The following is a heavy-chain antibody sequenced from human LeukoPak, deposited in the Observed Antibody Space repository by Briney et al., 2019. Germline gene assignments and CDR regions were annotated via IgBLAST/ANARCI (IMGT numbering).Heavy chain of an antibody. CDR2: IGWDGTNI. CDR3: TKDMEWGMDV. CDR1: GFTFDRHT. Sequence: GGSLRLSCAATGFTFDRHTMHWVRQPPGKGPEWVSLIGWDGTNIDCADSVKGRFTISRDNSKNFVYLQMHSLRTEDTALYYCTKDMEWGMDVWGQGTTVIVSS. V-gene: IGHV3-43*01. J-gene: IGHJ6*02. D-gene: IGHD3-3*01.